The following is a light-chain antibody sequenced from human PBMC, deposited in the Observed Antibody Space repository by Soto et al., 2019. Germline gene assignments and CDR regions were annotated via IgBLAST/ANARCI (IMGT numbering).Light chain of an antibody. CDR2: GAS. CDR1: QSISFF. J-gene: IGKJ1*01. Sequence: IQMTQSPSSLSASVGDRVIITCRASQSISFFLNWYQQKPGKAPQLLIHGASTLQSGAPSGFSGGGSGTNFTRTISHLQPEDFATYYCQQSYTTPRTFGQGTKV. CDR3: QQSYTTPRT. V-gene: IGKV1-39*01.